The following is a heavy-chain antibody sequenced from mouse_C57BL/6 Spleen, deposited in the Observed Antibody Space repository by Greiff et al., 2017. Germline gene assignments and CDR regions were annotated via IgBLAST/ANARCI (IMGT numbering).Heavy chain of an antibody. CDR3: ASGDGYWYFDV. CDR2: IDPSDSET. J-gene: IGHJ1*03. D-gene: IGHD2-3*01. CDR1: GYTFTSYW. V-gene: IGHV1-52*01. Sequence: QVQLQQPGAELVRPGSSVKLSCKASGYTFTSYWMHWVKQRPIQGLEWIGNIDPSDSETHYNQKFKDKATLTVAKSSSTAYMQLSSLTSEDSAVXYCASGDGYWYFDVWGTGTTVTVSS.